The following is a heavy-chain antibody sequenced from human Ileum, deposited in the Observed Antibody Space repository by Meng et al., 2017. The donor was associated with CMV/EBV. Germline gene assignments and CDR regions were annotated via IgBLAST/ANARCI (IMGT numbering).Heavy chain of an antibody. CDR1: GFTFSSYS. D-gene: IGHD3-3*01. J-gene: IGHJ6*02. CDR3: ARVLFYDFWSGYWGPNYGMDV. Sequence: GALKISCAASGFTFSSYSMNWVRQAPGKGLEWVSSISSSSSYIYYADSVKGRFTISRDNAKNSLYLQMNSLRAEDTAVYYCARVLFYDFWSGYWGPNYGMDVWGQGTTVTVSS. V-gene: IGHV3-21*01. CDR2: ISSSSSYI.